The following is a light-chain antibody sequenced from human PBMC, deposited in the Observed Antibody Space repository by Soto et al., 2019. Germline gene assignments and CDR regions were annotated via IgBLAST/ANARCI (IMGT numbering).Light chain of an antibody. CDR2: EVT. CDR1: SSDVGGYNY. J-gene: IGLJ1*01. V-gene: IGLV2-8*01. Sequence: QSALTQPPSASGSPGQSVTISCTGTSSDVGGYNYVSWYQQHPGRPPKLMIYEVTKRPSGVPDRFSGSKSGNTASLTISGLQAEDEADYYCSSYTSSSTGVFGPGTKVTVL. CDR3: SSYTSSSTGV.